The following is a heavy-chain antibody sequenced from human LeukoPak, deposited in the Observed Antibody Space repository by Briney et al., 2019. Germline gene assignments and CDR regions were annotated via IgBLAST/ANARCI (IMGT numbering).Heavy chain of an antibody. Sequence: GGSLRLSCAASGFTFSSYAMSWVRQAPGKGLEWVSAISGSGGATYYADSVKGRFTISRDNSKNTLYLQMNSLRAEDTAVYYCAKESYYDSSGYYHYDYWGQGTLVTVSS. CDR2: ISGSGGAT. CDR1: GFTFSSYA. J-gene: IGHJ4*02. D-gene: IGHD3-22*01. CDR3: AKESYYDSSGYYHYDY. V-gene: IGHV3-23*01.